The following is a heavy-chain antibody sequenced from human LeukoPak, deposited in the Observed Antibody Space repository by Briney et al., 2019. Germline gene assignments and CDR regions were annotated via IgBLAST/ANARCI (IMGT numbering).Heavy chain of an antibody. Sequence: GGSLGLSCAASGLSISNDWMSWVRQAPGKGLEWVGRVKSKGNGETTDYAAPVKGRFNISRDDSKNTLYLQMNSLKIEDTAVYYCTLIQGWGSGSYYLDYWGQGTLVTVSS. CDR3: TLIQGWGSGSYYLDY. CDR1: GLSISNDW. D-gene: IGHD3-10*01. V-gene: IGHV3-15*01. J-gene: IGHJ4*02. CDR2: VKSKGNGETT.